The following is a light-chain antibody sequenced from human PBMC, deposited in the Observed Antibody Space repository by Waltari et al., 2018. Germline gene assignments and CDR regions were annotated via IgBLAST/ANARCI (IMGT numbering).Light chain of an antibody. J-gene: IGLJ3*02. CDR1: TSSIGSNV. V-gene: IGLV1-44*01. CDR3: AAWDDSLNGWV. Sequence: QSLLTQPPSASGTPGQRVTISCSGSTSSIGSNVVNWYQQPPRTAPQLPTFNNNPRPAGVPDRVAGSKSGTSASLAISGLQSEDEADYYCAAWDDSLNGWVFGGGTKVTVL. CDR2: NNN.